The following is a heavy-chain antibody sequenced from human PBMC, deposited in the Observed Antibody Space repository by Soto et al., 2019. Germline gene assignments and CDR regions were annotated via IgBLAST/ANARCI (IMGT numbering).Heavy chain of an antibody. CDR2: ISAYNGNT. CDR3: ARKGLGGSDYYYGFDV. J-gene: IGHJ6*02. D-gene: IGHD3-16*01. CDR1: GYTFTSYG. Sequence: EASVKVSCKVSGYTFTSYGVTWVRQAPGQGLEWMGWISAYNGNTNYAQKLQGRVTMTTDTSTSTAYMELRSLRSDDTAVYYCARKGLGGSDYYYGFDVWGQGTTVTVSS. V-gene: IGHV1-18*04.